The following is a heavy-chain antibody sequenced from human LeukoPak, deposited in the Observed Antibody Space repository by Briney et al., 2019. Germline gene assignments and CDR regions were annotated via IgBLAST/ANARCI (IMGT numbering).Heavy chain of an antibody. V-gene: IGHV1-18*01. D-gene: IGHD2-15*01. J-gene: IGHJ4*02. CDR3: ARDGRPYCSGGSCYQPLF. Sequence: GASVKVSCKASGYTFTSYGISWVRQAPGQGLEWMGWISAYNGNTNYAQKLQGRVTMTTDTSTSTAYMELRSLRSDDTAVYYCARDGRPYCSGGSCYQPLFWGQGTLVTVSS. CDR1: GYTFTSYG. CDR2: ISAYNGNT.